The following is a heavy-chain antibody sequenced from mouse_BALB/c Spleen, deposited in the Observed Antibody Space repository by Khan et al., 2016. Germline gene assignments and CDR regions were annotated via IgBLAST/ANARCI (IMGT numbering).Heavy chain of an antibody. Sequence: EVELVESGPEMVKPGASVKMSCKASGYTFTTYVMHWVKQKPGQGLEWIGYINPANDDSKYGEKFKGKATLTSDKSSSTAYMEFSSLTSEDSAVYYCASAGYYSWFAFWGQGTLVTVSA. CDR3: ASAGYYSWFAF. J-gene: IGHJ3*01. D-gene: IGHD2-12*01. V-gene: IGHV1S136*01. CDR1: GYTFTTYV. CDR2: INPANDDS.